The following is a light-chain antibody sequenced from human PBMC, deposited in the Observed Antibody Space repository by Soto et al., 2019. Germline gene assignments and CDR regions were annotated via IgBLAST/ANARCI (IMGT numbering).Light chain of an antibody. Sequence: EIVLTQSPGTLSLSPGERATLSCRASQSVSSSYLAWYQQKPGQAHRLLIYGASSRATGIPDRVSGSWSGTDFTLTISRLEPEDFAVYYCQQYGSSPVTFGQGTRLEIK. CDR3: QQYGSSPVT. V-gene: IGKV3-20*01. J-gene: IGKJ5*01. CDR2: GAS. CDR1: QSVSSSY.